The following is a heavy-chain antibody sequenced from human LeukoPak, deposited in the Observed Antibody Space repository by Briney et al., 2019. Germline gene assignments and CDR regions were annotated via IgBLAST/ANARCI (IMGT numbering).Heavy chain of an antibody. CDR2: IIPIFGTA. V-gene: IGHV1-69*05. J-gene: IGHJ3*02. Sequence: SVKVSCKASGGTFSSYAISWVRQAPGQGLEWMGGIIPIFGTANYAQKFQGRVTITTDESTSTAYMELSSLRSEDTAVYYCARDRNCTSTSCYLDAFDIWGQGTMVTVSS. CDR1: GGTFSSYA. CDR3: ARDRNCTSTSCYLDAFDI. D-gene: IGHD2-2*01.